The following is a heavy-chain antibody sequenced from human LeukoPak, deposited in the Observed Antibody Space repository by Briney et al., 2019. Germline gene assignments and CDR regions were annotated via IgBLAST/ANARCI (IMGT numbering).Heavy chain of an antibody. V-gene: IGHV4-59*01. D-gene: IGHD5-18*01. Sequence: ASETLSLTCTVYGGSIRSYYWSWIRQPPGKGLEWIGYMYYSGSTSYNPSLKSRVTISVDTSKNQFSLKLSSVTAADTAVYYCASGAYSFYYMDVWGKGTTVTISS. J-gene: IGHJ6*03. CDR2: MYYSGST. CDR3: ASGAYSFYYMDV. CDR1: GGSIRSYY.